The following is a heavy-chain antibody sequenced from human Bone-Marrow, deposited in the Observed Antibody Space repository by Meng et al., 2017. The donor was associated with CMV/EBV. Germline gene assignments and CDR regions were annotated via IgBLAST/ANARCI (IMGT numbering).Heavy chain of an antibody. CDR2: ISYNGFNE. D-gene: IGHD3-22*01. CDR1: GFTFSSFA. CDR3: GSSGYYFSLDY. Sequence: GESLKISCAASGFTFSSFAMHWVRQAPGKGLEWVAVISYNGFNEYYADSVKGRFTISRDNSKNTLYLQMNSLRAEDTAVYYCGSSGYYFSLDYWGQGTLVTVSS. V-gene: IGHV3-30-3*01. J-gene: IGHJ4*02.